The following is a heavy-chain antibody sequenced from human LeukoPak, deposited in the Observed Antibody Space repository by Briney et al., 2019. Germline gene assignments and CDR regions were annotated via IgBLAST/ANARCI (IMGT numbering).Heavy chain of an antibody. CDR3: ARVGLEVGTNGLDY. CDR2: INSEGSST. J-gene: IGHJ4*02. Sequence: GGSLRLSCAASGLTFSTYWMHWVRQAPGKGLVWVSRINSEGSSTTYADSVKGRFTISRDNAKNTLYLQMNSLRAEDTAVYYCARVGLEVGTNGLDYWGQGTLVTVSS. V-gene: IGHV3-74*01. CDR1: GLTFSTYW. D-gene: IGHD2-8*01.